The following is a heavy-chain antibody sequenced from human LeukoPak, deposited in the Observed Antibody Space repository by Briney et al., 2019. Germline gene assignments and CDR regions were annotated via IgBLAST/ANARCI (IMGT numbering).Heavy chain of an antibody. CDR1: GGSISSGDYY. J-gene: IGHJ5*02. D-gene: IGHD2-15*01. Sequence: SETLSLTCTVSGGSISSGDYYWSWIRQPPGKGPEWIGYIYYSGSTYYNPSLKSRVTISVDTSKNQFSLKLSSVTAADTAVYYCAREAVVAARWFDPWGQGTLVTVSS. CDR3: AREAVVAARWFDP. V-gene: IGHV4-30-4*01. CDR2: IYYSGST.